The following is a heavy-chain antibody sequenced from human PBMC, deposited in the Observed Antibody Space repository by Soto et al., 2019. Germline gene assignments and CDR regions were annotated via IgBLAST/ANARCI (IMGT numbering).Heavy chain of an antibody. CDR1: RFTFSHYA. CDR2: ISRSGGGT. D-gene: IGHD2-15*01. Sequence: EVQLSESGGRLVQPGGSLRLSCAASRFTFSHYAMTWVRQAPGKGLQWVSGISRSGGGTYYADSVKGRFTISRDNSKDILFLQMDILRAEDTAIYYCARVNWGYCSGDSCPLVSEYFQYWGQGTLVTVSS. J-gene: IGHJ1*01. CDR3: ARVNWGYCSGDSCPLVSEYFQY. V-gene: IGHV3-23*01.